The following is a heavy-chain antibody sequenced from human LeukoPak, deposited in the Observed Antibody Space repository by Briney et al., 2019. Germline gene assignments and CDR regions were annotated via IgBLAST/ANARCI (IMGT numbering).Heavy chain of an antibody. D-gene: IGHD6-19*01. J-gene: IGHJ4*02. CDR2: IYYSGST. V-gene: IGHV4-61*08. CDR3: ARVGPREQWLVRRTRVQYYFDY. CDR1: GASISSGDYY. Sequence: SETLSLTCTVSGASISSGDYYWGWIRQSPGKGLEWIGTIYYSGSTNYNPSLKSRVTISVDTSKNQFSLKLSSVTAADTAVYYCARVGPREQWLVRRTRVQYYFDYWGQGTLVTVSS.